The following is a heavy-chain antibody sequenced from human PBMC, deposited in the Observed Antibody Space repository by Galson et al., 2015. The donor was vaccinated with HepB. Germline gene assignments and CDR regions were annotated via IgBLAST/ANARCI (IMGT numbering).Heavy chain of an antibody. J-gene: IGHJ6*02. CDR2: TYYRSKWYN. V-gene: IGHV6-1*01. CDR3: ARDSFYDNTGYPVPRNFGVDV. D-gene: IGHD3-22*01. CDR1: GDSVSSSTAA. Sequence: CVISGDSVSSSTAAWNWIRQSPSRGLEWLGRTYYRSKWYNDYAVSVKSRITINPDTSKNQFSLQLSSVTPDDTAVYYCARDSFYDNTGYPVPRNFGVDVWGQGTTVTVSS.